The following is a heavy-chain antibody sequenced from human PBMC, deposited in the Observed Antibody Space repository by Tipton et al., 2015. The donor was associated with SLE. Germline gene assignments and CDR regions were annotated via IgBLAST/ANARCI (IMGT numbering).Heavy chain of an antibody. CDR3: ARTAGRSVKLWYFDL. J-gene: IGHJ2*01. CDR1: GGSISSGSYF. V-gene: IGHV4-61*02. Sequence: LRLSCTLSGGSISSGSYFWTWIRQPAGKGLEWLGRIHTSGGTSYNPSLEGRVTISMDTSKNQFSLKLSSVTDVDTAVYYCARTAGRSVKLWYFDLWGRGTLVTVSS. D-gene: IGHD5-18*01. CDR2: IHTSGGT.